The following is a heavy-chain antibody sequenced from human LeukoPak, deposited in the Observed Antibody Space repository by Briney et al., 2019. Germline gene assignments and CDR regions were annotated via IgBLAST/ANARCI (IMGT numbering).Heavy chain of an antibody. CDR1: GFTFDDYA. Sequence: GGSLRLSCAASGFTFDDYAMHWVRQAPGKGLEWVSLISGDGGSTYYADSVKGRFTISRDNSKNSLYLQMNSLRTEDTALYYCAKDYHITMVVVVINYAFDIWGQETMVTVSS. CDR3: AKDYHITMVVVVINYAFDI. J-gene: IGHJ3*02. V-gene: IGHV3-43*02. D-gene: IGHD3-22*01. CDR2: ISGDGGST.